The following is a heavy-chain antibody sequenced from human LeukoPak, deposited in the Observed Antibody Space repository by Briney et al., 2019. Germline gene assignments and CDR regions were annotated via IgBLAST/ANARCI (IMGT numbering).Heavy chain of an antibody. J-gene: IGHJ1*01. CDR3: ARAVYCSGGSCYSRYFQH. CDR2: IYPGDSDT. V-gene: IGHV5-51*01. D-gene: IGHD2-15*01. Sequence: GESLKISCKGSGYSFTSYWIGWVRQMPGKGLEWMGIIYPGDSDTRYSPSFQGQVTISADKSISTAYLQWSSLKASDTAMYYCARAVYCSGGSCYSRYFQHWGQGTLVTVSS. CDR1: GYSFTSYW.